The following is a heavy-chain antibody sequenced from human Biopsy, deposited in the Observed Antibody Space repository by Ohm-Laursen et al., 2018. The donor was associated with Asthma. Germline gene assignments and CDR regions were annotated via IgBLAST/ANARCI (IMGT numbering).Heavy chain of an antibody. CDR3: ARWQVCYSSGGGLLVKKSYYSGMDV. V-gene: IGHV1-69*01. J-gene: IGHJ6*02. CDR1: GDTFSNFA. CDR2: IMPLFGTT. Sequence: SSVKVSCKASGDTFSNFAISWVRQAPGQGLEWMGGIMPLFGTTNYAQKFQGRVTITADESTSTAYMEVTSLRSEDTAIYNCARWQVCYSSGGGLLVKKSYYSGMDVWGQGTAVTVSS. D-gene: IGHD3-22*01.